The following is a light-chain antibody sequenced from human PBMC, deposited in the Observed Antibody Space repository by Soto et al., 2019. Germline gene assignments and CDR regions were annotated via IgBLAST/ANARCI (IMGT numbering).Light chain of an antibody. CDR3: NSYTNSSAVV. Sequence: SGRTQPASVSGSPGQSITISCAGTRDDIGAYDYVSWYQQHPGNAPKLLVYEVTNRPSGVSDRFSGSKSGNTASLTISGLQAEDEADYYCNSYTNSSAVVFGGGTKVTVL. J-gene: IGLJ2*01. CDR2: EVT. V-gene: IGLV2-14*01. CDR1: RDDIGAYDY.